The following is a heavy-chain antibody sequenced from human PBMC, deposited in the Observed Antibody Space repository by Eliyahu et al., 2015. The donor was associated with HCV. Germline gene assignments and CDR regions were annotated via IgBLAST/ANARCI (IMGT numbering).Heavy chain of an antibody. J-gene: IGHJ4*02. V-gene: IGHV3-21*01. CDR2: ISSGGTYI. Sequence: EVQLVESGGGLVKPGGSXRXTCAAXGFTFSTYNMNWVRQTPGKGLEWVSSISSGGTYIYYADSVKGRFTISRDDAKNSLYLQMNSLRVEDTAVFYCAGGIISMGQGVPDYWGQGTLVTVSS. D-gene: IGHD3-10*01. CDR3: AGGIISMGQGVPDY. CDR1: GFTFSTYN.